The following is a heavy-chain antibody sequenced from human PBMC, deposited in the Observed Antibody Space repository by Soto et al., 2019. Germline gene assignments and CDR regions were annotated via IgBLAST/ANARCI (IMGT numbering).Heavy chain of an antibody. J-gene: IGHJ6*02. CDR2: TTYDGGIK. V-gene: IGHV3-30*03. CDR1: LCSFSSDG. Sequence: GTLRRSCSACLCSFSSDGSEWGHLGPCKGVEWGAATTYDGGIKHYVDSVKRRFTISSDNSKTPLYLQMNSLRVEDTATYYCAGALENPYFYYGLNVWGQGPTVTVSS. CDR3: AGALENPYFYYGLNV. D-gene: IGHD1-1*01.